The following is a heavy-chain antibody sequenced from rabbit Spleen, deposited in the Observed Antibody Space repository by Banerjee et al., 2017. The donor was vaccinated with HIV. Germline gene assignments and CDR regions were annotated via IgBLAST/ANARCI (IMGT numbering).Heavy chain of an antibody. D-gene: IGHD8-1*01. CDR3: VRDLENYVGSSYLDL. V-gene: IGHV1S45*01. CDR2: INAVTGKA. J-gene: IGHJ4*01. CDR1: GFGFSSYYM. Sequence: QEQLKESGGGLVQPGGSLKLSCKASGFGFSSYYMNWVRQAPGKGLEWIACINAVTGKAVYANWASGRFTFSKTSSTTVTLQMTSLTAADTATYFCVRDLENYVGSSYLDLWGQGTLVTVS.